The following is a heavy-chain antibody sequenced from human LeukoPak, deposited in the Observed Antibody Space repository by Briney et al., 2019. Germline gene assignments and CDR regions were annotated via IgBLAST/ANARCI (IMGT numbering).Heavy chain of an antibody. D-gene: IGHD6-13*01. Sequence: GGSLRLSCAASGFTFSSYAMSWVRQAPGKGLEWVSSMSGGGGSTYYADSVRGRFTISRDNSRNTLYLQMNSLRAEDTAVYYCAKEFSEAAGGTAYFDYWGQGTLVTVSS. V-gene: IGHV3-23*01. CDR2: MSGGGGST. CDR1: GFTFSSYA. J-gene: IGHJ4*02. CDR3: AKEFSEAAGGTAYFDY.